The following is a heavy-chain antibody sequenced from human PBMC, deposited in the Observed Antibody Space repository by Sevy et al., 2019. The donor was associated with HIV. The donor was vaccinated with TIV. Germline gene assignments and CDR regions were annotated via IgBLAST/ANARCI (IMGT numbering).Heavy chain of an antibody. CDR3: ARSGPGRGDLSFDY. CDR1: GFTLSSYA. CDR2: ISYDGSNK. Sequence: GGSLRLSCAASGFTLSSYAMHWVRQAPGKGLEWVAVISYDGSNKYYADSVKGRFTISRDNSKNTLYLQMNSLRAEDTAVYYCARSGPGRGDLSFDYWGQGALVTVSS. J-gene: IGHJ4*02. D-gene: IGHD1-26*01. V-gene: IGHV3-30-3*01.